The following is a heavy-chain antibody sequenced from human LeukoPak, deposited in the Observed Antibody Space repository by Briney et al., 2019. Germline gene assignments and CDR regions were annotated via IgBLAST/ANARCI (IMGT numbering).Heavy chain of an antibody. J-gene: IGHJ4*02. D-gene: IGHD4-17*01. CDR2: IYYSGST. Sequence: SETLSLTCTVSGGSISSYYWSWIRQPPGKGLEWIGYIYYSGSTNYNPSLKSRVTISVDTSKNQFSLKLSSVTAADTAVYYCARGSTVTHFDYWGQGTLVTVSS. V-gene: IGHV4-59*01. CDR1: GGSISSYY. CDR3: ARGSTVTHFDY.